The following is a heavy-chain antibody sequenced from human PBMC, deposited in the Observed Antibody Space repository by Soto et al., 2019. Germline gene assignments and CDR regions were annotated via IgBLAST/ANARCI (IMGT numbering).Heavy chain of an antibody. J-gene: IGHJ4*02. V-gene: IGHV3-7*01. D-gene: IGHD2-2*01. CDR1: GFSISDYW. Sequence: PGGSVRLSCAASGFSISDYWMSWVRQAPGKGLEWVANIKRDGSEKYYVDSVKGRFTISRDNAKNSLYLQMNSLRADDTAVYYCARDRDLAVPAAVIYFDSWGQGTLVTVSS. CDR2: IKRDGSEK. CDR3: ARDRDLAVPAAVIYFDS.